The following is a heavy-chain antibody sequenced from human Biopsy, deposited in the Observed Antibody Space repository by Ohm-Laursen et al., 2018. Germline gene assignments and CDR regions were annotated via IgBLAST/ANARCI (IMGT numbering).Heavy chain of an antibody. CDR3: LREAATGYYRTADF. CDR2: FSYDGINK. CDR1: GFTFSSHG. V-gene: IGHV3-30*03. D-gene: IGHD3-9*01. Sequence: SLRLSCAAPGFTFSSHGMYWVRQAPGKGLEWVAHFSYDGINKHYADSVKGRFTISRDNSKNTLSLQMNSLRVEDTAMYYCLREAATGYYRTADFWGQGTLVTVSS. J-gene: IGHJ4*02.